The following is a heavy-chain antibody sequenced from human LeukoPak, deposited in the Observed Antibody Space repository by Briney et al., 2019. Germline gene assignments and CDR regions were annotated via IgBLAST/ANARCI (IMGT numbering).Heavy chain of an antibody. D-gene: IGHD2-2*03. V-gene: IGHV1-46*01. CDR1: GYTFTSYY. CDR3: ARDFSFLGLRD. CDR2: INPSGGST. J-gene: IGHJ4*02. Sequence: GASVKVSCKASGYTFTSYYMHWVRQAPGRGLEWMGIINPSGGSTSYAQKFQGRVTMTRDMSTSTVYMELSSLRSEDTAVYYCARDFSFLGLRDWGQGTLVTVSS.